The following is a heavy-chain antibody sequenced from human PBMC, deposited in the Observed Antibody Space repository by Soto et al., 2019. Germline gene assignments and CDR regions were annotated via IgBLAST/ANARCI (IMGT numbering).Heavy chain of an antibody. D-gene: IGHD2-2*01. CDR1: GFTFSNAW. Sequence: GGSLRLSCAASGFTFSNAWMNWVRQAPGKGLEWVGRIKSKTDGGTTDYAAPVKGRFTISRDDSKNTLYLQMNSLKTEDTAVYYCTTLTVVPAAMGLYYYYYYGMDVWGQGTTVTVSS. CDR2: IKSKTDGGTT. CDR3: TTLTVVPAAMGLYYYYYYGMDV. J-gene: IGHJ6*02. V-gene: IGHV3-15*07.